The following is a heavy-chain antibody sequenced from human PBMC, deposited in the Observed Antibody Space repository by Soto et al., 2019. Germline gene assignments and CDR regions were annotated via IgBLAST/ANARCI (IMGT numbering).Heavy chain of an antibody. V-gene: IGHV3-74*01. J-gene: IGHJ4*02. CDR2: INSDGRST. CDR1: GFTFDTYW. CDR3: ASAYYYDTSGFWGFDY. D-gene: IGHD3-22*01. Sequence: GGSLRLSCAASGFTFDTYWIHGVRQAPGKGLAWVSGINSDGRSTTYADSVKGRFTISRDNAKNTLYLQMNSLRAEDTAVYYCASAYYYDTSGFWGFDYWGQGTLVTVSS.